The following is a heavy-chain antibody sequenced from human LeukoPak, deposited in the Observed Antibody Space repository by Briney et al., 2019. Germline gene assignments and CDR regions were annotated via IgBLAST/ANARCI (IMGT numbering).Heavy chain of an antibody. J-gene: IGHJ4*02. CDR1: GFTFSSYA. Sequence: PGGSLRLSCAASGFTFSSYAMSWVRQAPGKGLEWVAVISYDGSNKYYADSVKGRFTISRDNSKNTLYLQMNSLRAEDTAVYYCAKDDPVTELDYWGQGTLVTVSS. D-gene: IGHD2-21*02. V-gene: IGHV3-30*18. CDR3: AKDDPVTELDY. CDR2: ISYDGSNK.